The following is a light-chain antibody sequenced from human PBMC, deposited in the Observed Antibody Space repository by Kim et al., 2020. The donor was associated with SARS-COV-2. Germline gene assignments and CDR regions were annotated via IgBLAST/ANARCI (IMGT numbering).Light chain of an antibody. J-gene: IGLJ1*01. CDR3: NSYRSSTIPYYV. Sequence: GVSVRFSGSKSGNTASLTISGLQTEDEADYYCNSYRSSTIPYYVFGSGTKVTVL. V-gene: IGLV2-14*01.